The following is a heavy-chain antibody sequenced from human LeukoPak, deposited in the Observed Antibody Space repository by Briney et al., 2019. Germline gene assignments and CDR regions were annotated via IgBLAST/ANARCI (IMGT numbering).Heavy chain of an antibody. Sequence: GALVKVSCKASGYTFTGYYMHWVRQAPGQGLEWMGWINPNSGGTNYAQKFQGRVTMTRDTSISTAYMELSRLRSDDTAVYYCARGRIAVAGAPVPDFDYWGQGTLVTVSS. V-gene: IGHV1-2*02. CDR2: INPNSGGT. D-gene: IGHD6-19*01. CDR3: ARGRIAVAGAPVPDFDY. J-gene: IGHJ4*02. CDR1: GYTFTGYY.